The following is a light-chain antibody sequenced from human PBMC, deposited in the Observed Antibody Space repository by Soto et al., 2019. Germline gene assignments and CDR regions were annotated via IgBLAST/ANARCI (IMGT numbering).Light chain of an antibody. J-gene: IGKJ3*01. CDR2: AAS. CDR1: RTINTY. CDR3: QQSHSTPFT. Sequence: DIPMTQSPSSLSASVGDRVTITCRASRTINTYLNWYQHKAGKAPKLLIYAASSLQSGVPSRFSAGGSGTDFTLTITSLQPEDFATYYCQQSHSTPFTFGPGTKVDIK. V-gene: IGKV1-39*01.